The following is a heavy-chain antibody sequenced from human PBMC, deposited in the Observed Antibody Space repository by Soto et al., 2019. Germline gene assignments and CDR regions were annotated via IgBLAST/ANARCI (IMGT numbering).Heavy chain of an antibody. J-gene: IGHJ5*02. CDR2: ISRSSSYI. Sequence: GVSLRLSCAASGLTFSSYSMNWVRQAPGKGLEWVSSISRSSSYIYYADSVKGRFTISRDNAKNSLYLQMNSLRAEDTAVYYCARDPIIAMVRGVINWFDPWGHGTLVTVSS. V-gene: IGHV3-21*01. CDR3: ARDPIIAMVRGVINWFDP. CDR1: GLTFSSYS. D-gene: IGHD3-10*01.